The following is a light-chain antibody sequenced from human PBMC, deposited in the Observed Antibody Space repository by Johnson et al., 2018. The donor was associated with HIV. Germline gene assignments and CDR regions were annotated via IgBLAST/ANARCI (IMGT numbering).Light chain of an antibody. V-gene: IGLV1-51*02. Sequence: QSVLTQPPSVSAAPGQKVTISCSGSSSNIENNYVSWYQQLPGAAPRLLIYENDKRPSGIPDRFSGSKYGTSATLGITGLQPGDEADYYCGTWDSSLSALNYVFGTVTKVTVL. J-gene: IGLJ1*01. CDR3: GTWDSSLSALNYV. CDR2: END. CDR1: SSNIENNY.